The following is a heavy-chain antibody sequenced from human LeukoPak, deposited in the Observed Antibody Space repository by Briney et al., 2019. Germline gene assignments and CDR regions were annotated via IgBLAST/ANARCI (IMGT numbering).Heavy chain of an antibody. CDR3: ARGYYDTKAFDI. CDR1: GGSISSYY. V-gene: IGHV4-59*01. CDR2: IYYSGST. J-gene: IGHJ3*02. D-gene: IGHD3-22*01. Sequence: SETLSLTCTVSGGSISSYYRSWIRQPPGKGLEWIGYIYYSGSTNYNPSLKSRVTISVDTSKNQFSLKLSSVTAADTAVYYCARGYYDTKAFDIWGQGTMVTVSS.